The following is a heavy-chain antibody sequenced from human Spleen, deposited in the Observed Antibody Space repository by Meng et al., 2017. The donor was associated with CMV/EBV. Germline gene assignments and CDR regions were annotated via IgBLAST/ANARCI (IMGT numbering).Heavy chain of an antibody. CDR2: ISSSGSIS. V-gene: IGHV3-11*04. D-gene: IGHD3-22*01. CDR1: AFTFNDHY. Sequence: GGSLRLSCAASAFTFNDHYMTWIRLAPGKGLEWISYISSSGSISYYADSVKGRFTISRDNAKNSLFLQMNSLRVEDTAVYYCASPGYYYDIWGQGTLVTVSS. J-gene: IGHJ4*02. CDR3: ASPGYYYDI.